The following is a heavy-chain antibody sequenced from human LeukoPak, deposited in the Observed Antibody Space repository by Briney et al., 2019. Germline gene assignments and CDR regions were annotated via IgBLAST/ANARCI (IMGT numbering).Heavy chain of an antibody. D-gene: IGHD6-6*01. CDR2: TYYRSKWYN. V-gene: IGHV6-1*01. CDR1: GDSVSSNSAA. Sequence: SQTLSLTCAISGDSVSSNSAAWNWIRQSPSRGLEWLGRTYYRSKWYNDYAVSVKSRITINPDTSKNQFSLQLNSATPEDTAVYYCARTPSTSIAARPGFDYWGQGTLITVSS. J-gene: IGHJ4*02. CDR3: ARTPSTSIAARPGFDY.